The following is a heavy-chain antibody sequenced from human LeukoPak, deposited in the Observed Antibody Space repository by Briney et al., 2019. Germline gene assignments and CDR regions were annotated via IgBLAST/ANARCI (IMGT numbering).Heavy chain of an antibody. CDR2: IYYSGST. CDR1: GGSISSYY. J-gene: IGHJ5*02. CDR3: ARDRRDYYDSSGYFVGSDP. Sequence: SETLSLTCTVSGGSISSYYWSWIRQPPGKGLEWIGYIYYSGSTNYNPSLKSRVTISVDTSKNQFSLKLSSVTAADTAVYYCARDRRDYYDSSGYFVGSDPWGQGTLVTVSP. D-gene: IGHD3-22*01. V-gene: IGHV4-59*01.